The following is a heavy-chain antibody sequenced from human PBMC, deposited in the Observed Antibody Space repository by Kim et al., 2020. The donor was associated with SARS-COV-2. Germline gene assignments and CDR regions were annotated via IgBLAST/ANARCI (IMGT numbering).Heavy chain of an antibody. V-gene: IGHV4-34*01. D-gene: IGHD3-10*01. CDR2: INHSGST. CDR1: GGSFSGYY. Sequence: SETLSLTCAVYGGSFSGYYWSWIRQPPGKGLEWIGEINHSGSTNYNPSLKSRVTISVDTSKNQFSLKLSSVTAADTAVYYCARGGWFGGNWFDPWGQGTL. J-gene: IGHJ5*02. CDR3: ARGGWFGGNWFDP.